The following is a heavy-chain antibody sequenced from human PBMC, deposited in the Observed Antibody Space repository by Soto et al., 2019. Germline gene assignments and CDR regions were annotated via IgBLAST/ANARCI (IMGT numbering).Heavy chain of an antibody. V-gene: IGHV3-21*01. CDR1: GFTFSSYS. CDR3: ARGNYDFWSGYTKIYYYYGMDV. Sequence: EVQLVESGGGLVKPGGSLRLSCAASGFTFSSYSMNWVRQAPGKGLEWVSSISSSSSYIYYADSVKGRFTISRDNAKNSLYLQMNSLRAEDTAVYYCARGNYDFWSGYTKIYYYYGMDVWGQGTTVTVSS. D-gene: IGHD3-3*01. J-gene: IGHJ6*02. CDR2: ISSSSSYI.